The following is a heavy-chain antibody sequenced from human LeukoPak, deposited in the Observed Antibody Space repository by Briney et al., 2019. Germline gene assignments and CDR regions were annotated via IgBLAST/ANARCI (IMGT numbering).Heavy chain of an antibody. J-gene: IGHJ3*02. Sequence: ASVKVSCKAVGYTFTSYGISWVRQAPGQGLEWMGWISAYNGNTNYAQKLQGRVTMTTDTSTSTAHMELRSLRSDDTAVYYCASVLTMTTRSAFDIWGQGTMVTVSS. D-gene: IGHD4-17*01. V-gene: IGHV1-18*01. CDR1: GYTFTSYG. CDR2: ISAYNGNT. CDR3: ASVLTMTTRSAFDI.